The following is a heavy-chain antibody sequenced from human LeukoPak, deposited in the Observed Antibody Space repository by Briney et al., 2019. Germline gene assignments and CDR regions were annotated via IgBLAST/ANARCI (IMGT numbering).Heavy chain of an antibody. CDR2: INPSGGST. J-gene: IGHJ4*02. V-gene: IGHV1-46*01. D-gene: IGHD3-10*01. CDR3: ASGLVRGVITTQYFDY. CDR1: GYTFTSYY. Sequence: ASVKVSCKASGYTFTSYYMHWVRQAPGQGLEWMGIINPSGGSTSYAQKFQGRVTMTRDTSTSTVYMELSSLRSDDTAVYYCASGLVRGVITTQYFDYWGQGTLVTVSS.